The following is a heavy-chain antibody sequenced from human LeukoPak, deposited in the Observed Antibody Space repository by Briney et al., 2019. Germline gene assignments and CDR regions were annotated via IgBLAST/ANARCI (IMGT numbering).Heavy chain of an antibody. V-gene: IGHV4-31*03. CDR2: IYYSGST. J-gene: IGHJ4*02. CDR1: GGSISSGGYY. D-gene: IGHD3-16*01. CDR3: ARYARGIFDY. Sequence: SETLSLTCTVSGGSISSGGYYWSWIRQHPGKGLEWIGYIYYSGSTYYNPSLKSRVTISVDTSKNQFSLKLSSVTAADTAVYYCARYARGIFDYWGQPTMVTVCS.